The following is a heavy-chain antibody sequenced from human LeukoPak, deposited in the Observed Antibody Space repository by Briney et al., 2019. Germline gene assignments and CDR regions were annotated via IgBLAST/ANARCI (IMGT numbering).Heavy chain of an antibody. J-gene: IGHJ4*02. CDR1: GGSISSSSYY. Sequence: SETLSLTCTVSGGSISSSSYYWGWIRQPPGKGLEWIGSIYYSGSTYYNPSLKSRVTISVDTSKNQFSLKLSSVTAADTAVYYCAAYYYDSSGYNYYDYWGQGTLVTVSS. D-gene: IGHD3-22*01. CDR3: AAYYYDSSGYNYYDY. CDR2: IYYSGST. V-gene: IGHV4-39*07.